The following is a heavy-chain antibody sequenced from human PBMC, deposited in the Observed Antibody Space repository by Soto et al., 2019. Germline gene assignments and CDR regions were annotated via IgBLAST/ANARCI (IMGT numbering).Heavy chain of an antibody. Sequence: QVQLVESGGGVVQPGTSLRLSCEASGFIFSKHGMHWVRQAPGKGLEWVAVISYDGGYKYSAASVRGRFTISRDNSKNTLLLEMNTLRPEDTAVYYCAKDNPEMSTGGGLDPWGQGTLVTVSS. J-gene: IGHJ5*02. CDR3: AKDNPEMSTGGGLDP. D-gene: IGHD4-4*01. V-gene: IGHV3-30*18. CDR2: ISYDGGYK. CDR1: GFIFSKHG.